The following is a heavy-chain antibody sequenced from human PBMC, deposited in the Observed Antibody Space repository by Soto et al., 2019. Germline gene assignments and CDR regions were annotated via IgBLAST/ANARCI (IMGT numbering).Heavy chain of an antibody. V-gene: IGHV3-33*01. CDR2: IWYDGSNK. J-gene: IGHJ6*02. CDR3: ARDAAVVVAASPLGGMDV. CDR1: GFTLSSYG. D-gene: IGHD2-15*01. Sequence: QVQLVESGGGVVQPGRSLRLSCAASGFTLSSYGMHWVRQAPGKGLEWVAVIWYDGSNKYYADSVKGRFTISRVNAKNTLYLQINSLTAEHTAVYYCARDAAVVVAASPLGGMDVWGQGTTVTVSS.